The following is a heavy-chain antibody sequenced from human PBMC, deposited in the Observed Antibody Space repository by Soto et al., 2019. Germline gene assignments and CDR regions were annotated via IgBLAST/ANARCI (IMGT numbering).Heavy chain of an antibody. J-gene: IGHJ4*02. CDR2: VNPYNGNT. D-gene: IGHD6-6*01. CDR3: ATGPACLEAHVI. CDR1: GYSFTSFG. V-gene: IGHV1-18*01. Sequence: ASVKVSCKASGYSFTSFGVNWVRQAPGQGLEWMGWVNPYNGNTNYAQKFQGRVTMTADTSTSTAYMEVRSLRSDDTAVYYCATGPACLEAHVIWGQGTLVTV.